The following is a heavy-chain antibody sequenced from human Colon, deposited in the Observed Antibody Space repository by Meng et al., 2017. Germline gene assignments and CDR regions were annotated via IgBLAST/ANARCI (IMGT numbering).Heavy chain of an antibody. Sequence: LTGSGPGLVRPSETLSLTCTVSGGSVSSGSYYWSWIRQPPGKGLEWIGYIYYTGSTNYNPSLKSRVTISVDTSKNQFSLKLSSVTAADTAVYYCARGPLDYWGQGTLVTVSS. CDR2: IYYTGST. CDR1: GGSVSSGSYY. CDR3: ARGPLDY. J-gene: IGHJ4*02. V-gene: IGHV4-61*01.